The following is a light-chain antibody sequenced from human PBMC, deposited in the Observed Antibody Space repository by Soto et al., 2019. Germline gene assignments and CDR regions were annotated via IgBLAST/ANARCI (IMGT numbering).Light chain of an antibody. CDR2: DAS. J-gene: IGKJ1*01. Sequence: DIQMTQSPSTLSASVGDRVTITCRASQSISSWLAWYQQKPGKAPKLLIYDASSLESGVPSRFSGSGSGTEFTLTISSLQPEDFATYYCQHLYSDPRTWAFGQGTKVDIK. V-gene: IGKV1-5*01. CDR1: QSISSW. CDR3: QHLYSDPRTWA.